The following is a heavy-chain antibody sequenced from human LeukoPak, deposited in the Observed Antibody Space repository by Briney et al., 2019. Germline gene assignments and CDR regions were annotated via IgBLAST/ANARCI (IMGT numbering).Heavy chain of an antibody. Sequence: SETLSLTCAVYGGSFSGYYWSWVRQPPGKGLEWIGEIYHSGSTNYNPSLKSRVTISVDKSKNQFSLKLSSVTAADTAVYYCARDIRDSSGWYGGYYYGMDVWGQGTTVTVSS. CDR1: GGSFSGYY. CDR2: IYHSGST. D-gene: IGHD6-19*01. CDR3: ARDIRDSSGWYGGYYYGMDV. V-gene: IGHV4-34*01. J-gene: IGHJ6*02.